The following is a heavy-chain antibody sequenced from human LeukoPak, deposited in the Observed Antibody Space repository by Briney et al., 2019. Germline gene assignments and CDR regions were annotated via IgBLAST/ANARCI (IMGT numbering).Heavy chain of an antibody. D-gene: IGHD6-6*01. J-gene: IGHJ6*02. CDR2: INAGNGNT. CDR1: GYTFTSYA. Sequence: ASVKVSCKASGYTFTSYAMHWVRQAPGQRLEWMGWINAGNGNTKYSQKFQGRVTITRDTSASTAYMELSSLRSEDTAVYYCARGPSSPSPYYYGMDVWGQGTTVTVSS. V-gene: IGHV1-3*01. CDR3: ARGPSSPSPYYYGMDV.